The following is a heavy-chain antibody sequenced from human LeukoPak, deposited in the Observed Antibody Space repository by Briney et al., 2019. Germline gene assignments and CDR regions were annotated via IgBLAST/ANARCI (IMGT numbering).Heavy chain of an antibody. V-gene: IGHV4-38-2*02. Sequence: NPSETLSLNCTVSGYSISNGYFWGWIRQPPGKGLECIGTIYHSGSIYYNPSLKGRVTISVDTSKNQFSLKLNSLTAADTAVYYCARAIRTGLGIGSFDGWGQGTLVTVSS. CDR2: IYHSGSI. CDR1: GYSISNGYF. J-gene: IGHJ4*02. CDR3: ARAIRTGLGIGSFDG. D-gene: IGHD7-27*01.